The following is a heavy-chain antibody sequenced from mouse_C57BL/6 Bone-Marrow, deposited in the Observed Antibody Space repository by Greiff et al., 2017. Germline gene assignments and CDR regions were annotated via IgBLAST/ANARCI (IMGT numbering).Heavy chain of an antibody. Sequence: QVQLQQSGAELVRPGASVKLSCKASGYTFTDYYINWVKQRPGQGLEWIARIYPGSGNTYYNEKFKGKATLTAEKSSSPAYMQLSSLTSEDSAVYFCARNGEYRITTVVYWYCDVWGTGTTVTVSS. CDR3: ARNGEYRITTVVYWYCDV. D-gene: IGHD1-1*01. J-gene: IGHJ1*03. V-gene: IGHV1-76*01. CDR1: GYTFTDYY. CDR2: IYPGSGNT.